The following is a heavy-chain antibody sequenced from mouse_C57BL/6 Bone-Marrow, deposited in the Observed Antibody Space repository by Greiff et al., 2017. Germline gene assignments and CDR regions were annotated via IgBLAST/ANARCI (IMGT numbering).Heavy chain of an antibody. CDR2: IYPRSGNT. V-gene: IGHV1-81*01. Sequence: LQESGAELARPGASVKLSCKASGYTFTSYGISWVKQRTGQGLEWIGEIYPRSGNTYYNEKFKGKATLTADKSSSTAYMELRSLTSEDSAVYFCARYYYGSTPFAYWGQGTLVTVSA. J-gene: IGHJ3*01. D-gene: IGHD1-1*01. CDR3: ARYYYGSTPFAY. CDR1: GYTFTSYG.